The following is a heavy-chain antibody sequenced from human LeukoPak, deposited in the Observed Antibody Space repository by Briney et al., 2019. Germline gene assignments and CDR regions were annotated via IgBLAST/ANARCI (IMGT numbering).Heavy chain of an antibody. CDR2: ISSSSSTI. J-gene: IGHJ6*03. V-gene: IGHV3-48*01. CDR3: ARENRYSYGFNYYYYMDV. CDR1: GFTFSSYS. Sequence: GGSLRLSCAASGFTFSSYSMNWVRQAPGKGLEWVSYISSSSSTIYYADSVKGRFTISRDNAKNSLYLQMNSLRAEGTAVYYCARENRYSYGFNYYYYMDVWGKGTTVTVSS. D-gene: IGHD5-18*01.